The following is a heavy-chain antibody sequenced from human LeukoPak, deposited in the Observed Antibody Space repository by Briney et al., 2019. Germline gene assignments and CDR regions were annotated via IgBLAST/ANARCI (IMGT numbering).Heavy chain of an antibody. V-gene: IGHV4-34*01. CDR3: ARVPYDGGWYSGFDC. J-gene: IGHJ4*02. CDR1: GGSFSGYY. Sequence: KASETLSLTCAVYGGSFSGYYWSWIRQPPGKGLEWIGEITHSGSTSYNPSLKSRVTISVDKSKNQFSLKLISVTAGDTAVYYCARVPYDGGWYSGFDCWGRGTLVAISS. D-gene: IGHD6-19*01. CDR2: ITHSGST.